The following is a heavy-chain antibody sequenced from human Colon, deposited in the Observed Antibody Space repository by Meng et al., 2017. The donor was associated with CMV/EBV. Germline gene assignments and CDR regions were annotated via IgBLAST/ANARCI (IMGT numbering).Heavy chain of an antibody. CDR3: ARDLRGSEAFDF. V-gene: IGHV1-2*02. J-gene: IGHJ3*01. Sequence: ASVKVSCKASGYTFTDYYIHWVRQAPDQGLEWMGWINPASGGTTYVQMFQGRVTMTRDTSISTAYMELSRLNSNDTALYYCARDLRGSEAFDFWGQGTMVTVSS. CDR1: GYTFTDYY. CDR2: INPASGGT. D-gene: IGHD3-16*01.